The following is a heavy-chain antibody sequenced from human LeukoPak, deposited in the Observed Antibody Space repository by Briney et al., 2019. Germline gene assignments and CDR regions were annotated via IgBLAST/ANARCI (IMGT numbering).Heavy chain of an antibody. D-gene: IGHD6-6*01. CDR3: ARGLGSSSSGR. CDR2: INPNSGGT. Sequence: ASVKVSCKASGYTFTSYGISWVRQAPGQGLEWMGWINPNSGGTNYAQKFQGWVTMTRDTSISTAYMELSRLRSDDTAVYYCARGLGSSSSGRWGQGTLVTVSS. J-gene: IGHJ4*02. CDR1: GYTFTSYG. V-gene: IGHV1-2*04.